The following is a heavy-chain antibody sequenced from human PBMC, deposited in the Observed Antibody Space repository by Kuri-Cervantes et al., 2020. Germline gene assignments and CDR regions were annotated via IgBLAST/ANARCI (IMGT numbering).Heavy chain of an antibody. D-gene: IGHD2-15*01. CDR2: ISSSGSTI. CDR3: AREPVIGYCSGGSCYGGMDV. CDR1: GFTFSDYY. J-gene: IGHJ6*02. Sequence: GGSLRLSCAASGFTFSDYYMSWIRQAPGKGLEWVSYISSSGSTIYYADSVKGRFTISRDNAKNSLYPQMNSLRAADTAVYYCAREPVIGYCSGGSCYGGMDVWGQGTTVTVSS. V-gene: IGHV3-11*01.